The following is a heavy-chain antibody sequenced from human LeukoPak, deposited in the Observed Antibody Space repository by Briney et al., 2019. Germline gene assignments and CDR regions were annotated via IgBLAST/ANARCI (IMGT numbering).Heavy chain of an antibody. CDR1: GFTFSNYA. J-gene: IGHJ4*02. CDR2: FSPSGGGT. CDR3: ARDREDDSSGYRIFDY. D-gene: IGHD3-22*01. V-gene: IGHV3-23*01. Sequence: GGSLRLSCAASGFTFSNYAMSWVRQAPGKGLEWVSAFSPSGGGTYYADSVKGRFTISRDNSKNTLYLQMNSLRAEDTAVYYCARDREDDSSGYRIFDYWGQGTLVTVSS.